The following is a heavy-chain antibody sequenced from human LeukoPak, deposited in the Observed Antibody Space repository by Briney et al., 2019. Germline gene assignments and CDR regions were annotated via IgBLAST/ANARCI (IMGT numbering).Heavy chain of an antibody. CDR1: GYTFTSYY. V-gene: IGHV1-46*01. CDR2: INPSGGST. J-gene: IGHJ4*02. D-gene: IGHD3-22*01. CDR3: ARDYYDSSGAPAGLDY. Sequence: ASVKVSCKASGYTFTSYYMHWVRQAPGQGLEWMGIINPSGGSTSYAQKFQGRVTTTRDTSTSTVYMELSSLRSEDTAVYYCARDYYDSSGAPAGLDYWGQGTLVTVSS.